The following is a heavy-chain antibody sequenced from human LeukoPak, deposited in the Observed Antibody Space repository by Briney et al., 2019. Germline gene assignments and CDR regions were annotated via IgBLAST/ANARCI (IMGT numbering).Heavy chain of an antibody. D-gene: IGHD1-26*01. CDR3: ARDLLAGAPGEDY. V-gene: IGHV3-7*01. Sequence: PGGSLRLSCAASGFTFRNYWMSWVRQAPGKGLEWVANIKQDGSEIYCVDSVKGRFTIPRDNAKNSLYLQMNSLRAEDTAVYYCARDLLAGAPGEDYWGQGTLVTVSS. CDR2: IKQDGSEI. CDR1: GFTFRNYW. J-gene: IGHJ4*02.